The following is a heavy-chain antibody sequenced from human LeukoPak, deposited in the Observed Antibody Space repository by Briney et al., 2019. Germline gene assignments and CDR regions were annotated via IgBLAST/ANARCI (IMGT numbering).Heavy chain of an antibody. CDR3: ATDRWLLRNNAFDI. Sequence: GASVKVSCKVSGYTLTELSMHWVRQAPGKGPEWMGGFDPEDGETIYAQKFQGRVTMTEDTSTDTAYMELSSLRSEDTAVYYCATDRWLLRNNAFDIWGQGTMVTVSS. J-gene: IGHJ3*02. D-gene: IGHD2-2*03. CDR2: FDPEDGET. CDR1: GYTLTELS. V-gene: IGHV1-24*01.